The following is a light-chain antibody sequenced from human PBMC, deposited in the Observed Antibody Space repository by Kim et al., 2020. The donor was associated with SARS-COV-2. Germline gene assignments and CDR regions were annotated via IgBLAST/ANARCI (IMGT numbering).Light chain of an antibody. CDR1: SSDVGGYNH. CDR2: DVI. V-gene: IGLV2-14*03. Sequence: LSQPASVSGSQGQSITISCTGTSSDVGGYNHVSWYQQHPGKAPKLMLYDVIKRPSGVSNRFSGSKSGNTASLTISGLQAEDEADYYCSSYTSSSTWVFGSGTQLTVL. CDR3: SSYTSSSTWV. J-gene: IGLJ3*02.